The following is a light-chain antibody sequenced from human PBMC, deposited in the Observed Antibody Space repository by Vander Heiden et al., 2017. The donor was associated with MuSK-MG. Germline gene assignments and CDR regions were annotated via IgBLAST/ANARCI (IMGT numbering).Light chain of an antibody. CDR3: QQYGSSPPST. V-gene: IGKV3D-20*01. CDR2: DAS. CDR1: QSVSSSY. Sequence: ELVLPQSPAPLSLSPGERATLSCRASQSVSSSYLAWYQQKPGLAPRLLIYDASSRATGIPDRFSGSGSGTDFTLTISRLQPEDFAVYYCQQYGSSPPSTFGPGTKVDIK. J-gene: IGKJ3*01.